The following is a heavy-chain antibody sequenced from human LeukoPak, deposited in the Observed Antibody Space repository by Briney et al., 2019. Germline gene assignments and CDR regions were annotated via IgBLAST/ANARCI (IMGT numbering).Heavy chain of an antibody. D-gene: IGHD6-19*01. CDR3: AREQWLVPHERDSDY. CDR2: VYHVGTT. CDR1: GYSISSGYF. V-gene: IGHV4-38-2*02. Sequence: SETLSLTCTVSGYSISSGYFWGWIRQPPGKGLEWIGVYHVGTTDYNPSLKSRVTISVDRSKNQMSLKLSSVTAADTAVYYCAREQWLVPHERDSDYWGQGTLVTVSS. J-gene: IGHJ4*02.